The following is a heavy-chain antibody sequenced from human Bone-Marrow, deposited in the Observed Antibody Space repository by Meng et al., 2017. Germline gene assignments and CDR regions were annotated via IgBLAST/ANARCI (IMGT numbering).Heavy chain of an antibody. J-gene: IGHJ6*02. V-gene: IGHV3-30*07. CDR2: ISYDGSNT. CDR1: ALTFSSYD. CDR3: ASDRDSSSWASCGYYGMDV. D-gene: IGHD6-13*01. Sequence: GGSLTPSCPPSALTFSSYDMQWVRNAPGNGLGWVAVISYDGSNTYYADSVKGRFTISRDNSKNSPYLQMNSLRAEDTAVYYCASDRDSSSWASCGYYGMDVWGQGTMVTVSS.